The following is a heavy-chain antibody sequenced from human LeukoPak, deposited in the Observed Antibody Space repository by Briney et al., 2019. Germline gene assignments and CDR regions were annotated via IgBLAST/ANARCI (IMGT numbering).Heavy chain of an antibody. CDR3: ARHYLGSGSEDY. J-gene: IGHJ4*02. Sequence: ASEEVSCKASGYNFKGYGITWVRQAPGQGLEWMGWISQHNGNTNYAQKFQGRVTMTIDTSTSTAYMELRSLRSDDTAMYYCARHYLGSGSEDYWGQGTLVTVSS. D-gene: IGHD3-10*01. CDR1: GYNFKGYG. CDR2: ISQHNGNT. V-gene: IGHV1-18*01.